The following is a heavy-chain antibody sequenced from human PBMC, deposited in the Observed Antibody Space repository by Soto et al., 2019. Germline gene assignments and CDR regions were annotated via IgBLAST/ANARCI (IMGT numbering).Heavy chain of an antibody. CDR3: AKGQCGGGACYSPFDY. CDR2: ITGGGDNT. V-gene: IGHV3-23*01. Sequence: GGSLRLSCAASGFTFSNYAMNWVRQAPGKGLEWVSTITGGGDNTFSADSVKGRFAISRDNSKNTLYLEMNSLRGEDTAIYYCAKGQCGGGACYSPFDYWGRGTLVTVSS. CDR1: GFTFSNYA. D-gene: IGHD2-15*01. J-gene: IGHJ4*02.